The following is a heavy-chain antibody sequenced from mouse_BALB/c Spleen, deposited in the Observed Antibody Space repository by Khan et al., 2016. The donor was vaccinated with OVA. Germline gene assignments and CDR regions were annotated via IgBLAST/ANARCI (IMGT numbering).Heavy chain of an antibody. D-gene: IGHD1-2*01. J-gene: IGHJ2*01. CDR3: ARGDYGLYYFDY. CDR1: GYTFTDYY. CDR2: IYPGSGKP. V-gene: IGHV1-77*01. Sequence: QVQLQQSGAELARPGDSVKLSCKASGYTFTDYYINWVKQRTGQGLEWSGDIYPGSGKPYYNEKFKGKATLTADKSSSTAYMQLSSLTSEDSAVYFCARGDYGLYYFDYCGQGPTLTVSS.